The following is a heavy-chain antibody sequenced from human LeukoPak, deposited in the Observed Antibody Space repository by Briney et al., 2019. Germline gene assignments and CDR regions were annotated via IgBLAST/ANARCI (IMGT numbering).Heavy chain of an antibody. CDR2: IYYSGST. V-gene: IGHV4-59*01. CDR1: GGSISSYY. J-gene: IGHJ4*02. Sequence: PSETLSLTCSVSGGSISSYYWSWIRQPPGKGLEWIGYIYYSGSTHYNPSLKSRVTISVDTSKNQFSLKLSSVTAADTAVYYCARVFANHYFDYWGQGTLVTVSS. CDR3: ARVFANHYFDY.